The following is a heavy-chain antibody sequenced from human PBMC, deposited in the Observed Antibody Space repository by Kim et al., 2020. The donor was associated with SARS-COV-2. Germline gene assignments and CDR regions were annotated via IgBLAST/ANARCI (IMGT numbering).Heavy chain of an antibody. CDR1: GFTFSSYG. J-gene: IGHJ4*02. CDR3: ARDQVSSSWSFDY. V-gene: IGHV3-21*01. CDR2: ISSSSSYI. Sequence: GGSLRLSCAASGFTFSSYGMNWVRQAPGKGLEWVSSISSSSSYIYYADSVKGRFTISRDNAKNSLYLQMNSLRAEDTAVYYCARDQVSSSWSFDYWGQGTMVTVSS. D-gene: IGHD6-13*01.